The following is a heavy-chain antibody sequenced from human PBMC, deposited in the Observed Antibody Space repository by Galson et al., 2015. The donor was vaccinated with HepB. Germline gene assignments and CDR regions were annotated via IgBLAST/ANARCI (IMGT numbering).Heavy chain of an antibody. V-gene: IGHV4-31*03. CDR1: GGSISSGGYY. Sequence: TLSLTCTVSGGSISSGGYYWSWIRQHPGKGLEWIGYIYYSGSTYYNPSLKSRVTISVDTSKNQFSLKLSSVTAADTAVYYCARDYYDSSGYYYYGMDVWGQGTTVTVSS. CDR3: ARDYYDSSGYYYYGMDV. J-gene: IGHJ6*02. D-gene: IGHD3-22*01. CDR2: IYYSGST.